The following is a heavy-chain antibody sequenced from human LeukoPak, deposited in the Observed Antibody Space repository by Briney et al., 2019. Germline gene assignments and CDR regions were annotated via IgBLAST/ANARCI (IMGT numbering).Heavy chain of an antibody. CDR3: VKDFLHGPHIEPVGSVGPFDY. J-gene: IGHJ4*02. CDR1: GFTFSDYY. Sequence: PGGSLRLSCAASGFTFSDYYMSWVRQAPGKGLEWVSGLHADSGMTYYADSVKGRFTISRDNSKNTLYFQMNSLRAEDTAVYYCVKDFLHGPHIEPVGSVGPFDYWGQGTLVTVSS. V-gene: IGHV3-23*01. D-gene: IGHD2-2*01. CDR2: LHADSGMT.